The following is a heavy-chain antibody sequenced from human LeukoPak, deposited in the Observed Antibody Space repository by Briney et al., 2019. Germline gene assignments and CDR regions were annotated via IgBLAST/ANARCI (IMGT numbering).Heavy chain of an antibody. CDR2: IHYTGST. J-gene: IGHJ5*02. CDR1: GGSISNGDFY. V-gene: IGHV4-39*01. Sequence: SETLSLTCTVSGGSISNGDFYWDWIRQPPGKDPEWIGNIHYTGSTYYIPSLKGRVTMYIDTSKNQFSLKLTSVTAADTAVYYCARHPEARNWFDPWGQGALVTVSS. D-gene: IGHD1-14*01. CDR3: ARHPEARNWFDP.